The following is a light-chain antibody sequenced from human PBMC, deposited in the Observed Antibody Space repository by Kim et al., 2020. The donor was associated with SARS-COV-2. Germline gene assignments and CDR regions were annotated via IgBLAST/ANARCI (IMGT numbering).Light chain of an antibody. J-gene: IGLJ2*01. CDR1: SLRSYY. CDR2: GKN. CDR3: NSRDSNDNVV. Sequence: VALGQTVRITCQGDSLRSYYATCYQQKPGQAPILVIYGKNNRTSGIPDRFSGSSSGNTASLTITGTQAGDEADYYCNSRDSNDNVVFGGGTQLTVL. V-gene: IGLV3-19*01.